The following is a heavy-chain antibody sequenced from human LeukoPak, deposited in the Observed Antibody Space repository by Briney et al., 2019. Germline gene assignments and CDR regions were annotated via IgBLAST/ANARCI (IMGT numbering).Heavy chain of an antibody. CDR1: GGSISSSSYY. CDR3: ARHALPSTTVVTPGYFDY. V-gene: IGHV4-39*01. CDR2: IYYSGST. J-gene: IGHJ4*02. D-gene: IGHD4-23*01. Sequence: SETLSLTCTVSGGSISSSSYYWGWIRQPPGKGLEWIGSIYYSGSTYYNPSLKSRVTISVDTSKNQFSLKLSSVTAADTAVYYCARHALPSTTVVTPGYFDYWGQGTLVTVSS.